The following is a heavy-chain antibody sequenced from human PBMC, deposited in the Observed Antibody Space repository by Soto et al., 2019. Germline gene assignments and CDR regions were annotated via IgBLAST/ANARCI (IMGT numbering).Heavy chain of an antibody. CDR2: ISWDGGST. D-gene: IGHD6-19*01. CDR1: GFTFDDYT. CDR3: AKDMRGSGWYRGGYYYYGMDV. Sequence: GGSLRLSCAASGFTFDDYTMHWVRQAPGKGLEWVSLISWDGGSTYYADSVKGRFTISRDNSKNSLYLQMNSLRTEDTGLYYCAKDMRGSGWYRGGYYYYGMDVWGQGTTVTVSS. V-gene: IGHV3-43*01. J-gene: IGHJ6*02.